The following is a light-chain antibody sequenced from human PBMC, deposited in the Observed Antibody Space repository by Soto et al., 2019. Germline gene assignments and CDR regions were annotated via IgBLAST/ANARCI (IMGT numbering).Light chain of an antibody. CDR1: SSDVGAYNY. J-gene: IGLJ3*02. CDR3: SSYTSSSTLVV. CDR2: EVS. V-gene: IGLV2-14*01. Sequence: QSVLTQPASVSGSPGQSITISCTGTSSDVGAYNYVSWYQHHPGKAPKFMIYEVSNRPSGVSNRFSGSKSGNTASLTISGLQAEDEADYYCSSYTSSSTLVVFGGGTQLTVL.